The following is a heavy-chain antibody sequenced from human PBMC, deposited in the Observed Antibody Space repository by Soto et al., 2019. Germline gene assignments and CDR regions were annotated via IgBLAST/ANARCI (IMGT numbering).Heavy chain of an antibody. J-gene: IGHJ5*02. CDR3: ARMYSSGWYRGLDWFDP. CDR2: IYWNDDK. V-gene: IGHV2-5*01. Sequence: SGATLVNPTHTLTLTCTFSGFSLSTSGVGVGWIRQPPGKALEWLALIYWNDDKRYSPSLKSRLTITKDTSKNQVVLTMTNMDPVDTATYYCARMYSSGWYRGLDWFDPWGQGTLVTVSS. D-gene: IGHD6-19*01. CDR1: GFSLSTSGVG.